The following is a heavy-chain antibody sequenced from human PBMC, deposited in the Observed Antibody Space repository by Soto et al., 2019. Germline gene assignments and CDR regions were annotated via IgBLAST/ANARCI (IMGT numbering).Heavy chain of an antibody. CDR1: GESISSGGYY. V-gene: IGHV4-31*03. CDR3: ARASSSSSAADY. J-gene: IGHJ4*02. CDR2: IYDSESA. Sequence: QVQLQESGPGLVKPSQTLSLTCNVSGESISSGGYYWIWIRHHPGKGLEWIGYIYDSESAYYNPSLKSRVTISMDTSKNHFAMRLSSVTGADTAVYYCARASSSSSAADYWGQGTLVTVSS. D-gene: IGHD6-6*01.